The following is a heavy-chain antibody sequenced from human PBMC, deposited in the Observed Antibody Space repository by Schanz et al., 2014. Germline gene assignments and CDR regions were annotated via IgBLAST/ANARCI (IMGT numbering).Heavy chain of an antibody. CDR2: IWFDGSNK. Sequence: QVQLVESGGGLVQPGRSLRLSCAASGFTFSRSGMHWVRQAPGKGLEWVAIIWFDGSNKYYADSVKGRFTISRDNSKNTLYLEMNSLRPDDTAVYYCARDTPFRSESNIYYGDAFDIWGQGTMVTVSS. CDR1: GFTFSRSG. J-gene: IGHJ3*02. V-gene: IGHV3-33*01. CDR3: ARDTPFRSESNIYYGDAFDI. D-gene: IGHD3-10*01.